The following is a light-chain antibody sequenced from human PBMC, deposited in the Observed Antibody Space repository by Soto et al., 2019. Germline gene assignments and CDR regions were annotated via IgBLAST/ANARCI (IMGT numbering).Light chain of an antibody. CDR3: SSYAGSSVV. CDR2: EVT. J-gene: IGLJ2*01. V-gene: IGLV2-8*01. CDR1: SSDVGGYNY. Sequence: QSALTQPPSASGSPGQSVTISCTGSSSDVGGYNYVSWYQHHPGKAPKLMIYEVTKRPSGVPDRFSGSKSGNTASLTVSGLQGEDEADYLCSSYAGSSVVFGGGTTLTVL.